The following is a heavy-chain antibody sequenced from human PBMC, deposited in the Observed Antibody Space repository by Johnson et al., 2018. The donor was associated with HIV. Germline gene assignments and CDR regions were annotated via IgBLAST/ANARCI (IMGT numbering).Heavy chain of an antibody. J-gene: IGHJ3*02. Sequence: VQLVESGGALVQPGGSLRLSCAASGFTFSSYWMSWVRQAPGKGLEWVANIKQDGSEKYYVDSVKGRFTISRENAKNSVYLQMNSLRAKDTAAYYCARSYSGNSAFDIWGQGTMVTVSS. CDR3: ARSYSGNSAFDI. D-gene: IGHD1-26*01. CDR2: IKQDGSEK. CDR1: GFTFSSYW. V-gene: IGHV3-7*04.